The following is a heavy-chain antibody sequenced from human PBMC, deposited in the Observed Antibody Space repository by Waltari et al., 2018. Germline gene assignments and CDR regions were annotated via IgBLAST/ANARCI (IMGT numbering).Heavy chain of an antibody. Sequence: QVQLVQSGAEVKKPGASVKVSCKASGYTFTGYYMHWVRQAPGQGLEWMGWTNPTSGGTNYARKFKGRVTRTRYTSISTAYMELSRLRSDDTAVYYCAMRGQDDSSGPFDYWGQGTLVTVSS. CDR3: AMRGQDDSSGPFDY. CDR2: TNPTSGGT. J-gene: IGHJ4*02. V-gene: IGHV1-2*02. CDR1: GYTFTGYY. D-gene: IGHD3-22*01.